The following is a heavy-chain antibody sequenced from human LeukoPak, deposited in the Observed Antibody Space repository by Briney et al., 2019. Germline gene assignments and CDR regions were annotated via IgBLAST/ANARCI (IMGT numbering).Heavy chain of an antibody. Sequence: ASVKVSCKASGGTFSSYAISWVRQAPGQGLVWMGGIIPIFGTANYAQKFQGRVTITADKSTSTAYMELSSLRSEDTAVYYCARSWGSHYYGMDVWGKGTTVTVSS. J-gene: IGHJ6*04. D-gene: IGHD7-27*01. CDR2: IIPIFGTA. CDR3: ARSWGSHYYGMDV. CDR1: GGTFSSYA. V-gene: IGHV1-69*06.